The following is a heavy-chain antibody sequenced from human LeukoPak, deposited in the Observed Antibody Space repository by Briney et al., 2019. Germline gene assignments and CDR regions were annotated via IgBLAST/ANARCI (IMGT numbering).Heavy chain of an antibody. CDR3: ARGLRSCNSASCHPTWFDP. CDR1: DLTFSGYI. D-gene: IGHD2-2*01. Sequence: GASLRLSCKASDLTFSGYIMNWVRLAPGRGLEWVSSISHSSNYKYYADSVKGRFTLSRDNAMNSLYLQMNSLRAEDTAVYYCARGLRSCNSASCHPTWFDPWGQGALVTVSS. V-gene: IGHV3-21*01. J-gene: IGHJ5*01. CDR2: ISHSSNYK.